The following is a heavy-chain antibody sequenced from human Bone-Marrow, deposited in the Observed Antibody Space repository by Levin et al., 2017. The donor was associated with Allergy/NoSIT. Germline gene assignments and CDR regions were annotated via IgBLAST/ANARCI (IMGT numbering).Heavy chain of an antibody. V-gene: IGHV3-30*04. Sequence: GGSLRLSCAASGFTFSSYAMHWVRQAPGKGLEWVAVISYDGSNKYYADSVKGRFTISRDNSKNTLYLQMNSLRAEDTAVYYCARDVSAVADLSPLPYYYYGMDVWGQGTTVTVSS. J-gene: IGHJ6*02. CDR1: GFTFSSYA. CDR2: ISYDGSNK. D-gene: IGHD6-19*01. CDR3: ARDVSAVADLSPLPYYYYGMDV.